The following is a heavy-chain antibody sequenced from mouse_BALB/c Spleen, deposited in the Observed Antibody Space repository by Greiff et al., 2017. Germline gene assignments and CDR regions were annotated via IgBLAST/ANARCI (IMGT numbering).Heavy chain of an antibody. CDR3: ARQGGYGTFAY. CDR1: GYSITSDYA. J-gene: IGHJ3*01. Sequence: EVKLVESGPGLVKPSQSLSLTCTVTGYSITSDYAWNWIRQFPGNKLEWMGYISYSGSTSYNPSLKSRISITRDTSKNQFFLQLNSVTTEDTATYYCARQGGYGTFAYWGQGTLVTVSA. CDR2: ISYSGST. V-gene: IGHV3-2*02. D-gene: IGHD2-10*02.